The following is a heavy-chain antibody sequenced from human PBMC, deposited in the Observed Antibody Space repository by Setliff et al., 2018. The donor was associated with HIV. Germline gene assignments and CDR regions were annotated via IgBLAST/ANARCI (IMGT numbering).Heavy chain of an antibody. CDR3: ATDCAVVGGTGSLDS. J-gene: IGHJ4*02. Sequence: GGSLRLSCAASGFTLSTYWMSWVRQAPGKGLEWVANIKQDGSEKNYMDSVKGRFTISRDNAKNSLYLQMNSRRVEDTAVYYCATDCAVVGGTGSLDSWGQGTLVTVSS. V-gene: IGHV3-7*05. CDR2: IKQDGSEK. D-gene: IGHD1-26*01. CDR1: GFTLSTYW.